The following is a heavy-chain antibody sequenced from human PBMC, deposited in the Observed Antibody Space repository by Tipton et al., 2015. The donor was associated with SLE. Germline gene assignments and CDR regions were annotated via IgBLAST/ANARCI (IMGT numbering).Heavy chain of an antibody. CDR2: IFHSGNA. J-gene: IGHJ3*02. Sequence: TLSLTCAVSGGSINSGDYSWSRIRQPPGKGLEWIGYIFHSGNAYYNPSLKSRVTISVDMSRNQFSLRLDSVTAADTALYYCARGEMDVFDIWGQGTVVSVSS. CDR1: GGSINSGDYS. V-gene: IGHV4-30-2*01. CDR3: ARGEMDVFDI.